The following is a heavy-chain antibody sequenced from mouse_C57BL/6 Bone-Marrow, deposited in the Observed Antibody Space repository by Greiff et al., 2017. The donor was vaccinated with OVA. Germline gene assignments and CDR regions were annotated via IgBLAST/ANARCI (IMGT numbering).Heavy chain of an antibody. CDR1: GFTFSSYA. V-gene: IGHV5-4*03. CDR3: ARGRGTGGYFDV. D-gene: IGHD4-1*01. CDR2: ISDGGSYT. J-gene: IGHJ1*03. Sequence: EVKLVESGGGLVKPGGSLKLSCAASGFTFSSYAMSWVRQTPEKRLEWVATISDGGSYTYYPDNVKGRFTISRDNAKNNLYLQVSHLKSEDTAMYYCARGRGTGGYFDVWGTGTTVTVSS.